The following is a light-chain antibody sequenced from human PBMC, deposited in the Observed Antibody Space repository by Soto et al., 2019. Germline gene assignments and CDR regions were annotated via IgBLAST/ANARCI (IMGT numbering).Light chain of an antibody. J-gene: IGKJ1*01. CDR2: DAS. V-gene: IGKV1-5*01. Sequence: DIQVTQSPSSVSASVGDRVTIACRASQSIRRWLAWYQQKPGKAPKLLIFDASTLESGVPSRFSGRGSETEFTLTISSLQPDDFATYYCQQYNSYSPATFGQGTKVDIK. CDR3: QQYNSYSPAT. CDR1: QSIRRW.